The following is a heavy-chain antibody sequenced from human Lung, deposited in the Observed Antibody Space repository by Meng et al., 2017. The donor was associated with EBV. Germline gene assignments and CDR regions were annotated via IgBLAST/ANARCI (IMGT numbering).Heavy chain of an antibody. CDR1: GYTFSTDT. J-gene: IGHJ5*02. D-gene: IGHD2/OR15-2a*01. V-gene: IGHV7-4-1*02. CDR2: ISTNTGTP. CDR3: ARGGNFDP. Sequence: QVQLVQSGLELKKPGASVMVSCRASGYTFSTDTINWVRQAHGRGLEWMGWISTNTGTPTYTQGFTGRFVFSLDTSVSTAYLQISSLKAEDTAVYYCARGGNFDPWGQGTLVTVSS.